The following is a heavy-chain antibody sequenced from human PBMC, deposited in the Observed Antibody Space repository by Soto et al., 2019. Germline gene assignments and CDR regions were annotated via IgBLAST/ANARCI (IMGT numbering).Heavy chain of an antibody. CDR1: GFTFSYYA. V-gene: IGHV3-23*01. CDR3: AKLDGDPHY. J-gene: IGHJ4*02. Sequence: TGGSLRLSCVASGFTFSYYAMHWVRQAPGKGLEWVSSISGSGGTTYFADSVKGRFTISRDNSKNTVYLQMNSLKAEDTALYYCAKLDGDPHYWGQGTLVTVSS. D-gene: IGHD3-10*01. CDR2: ISGSGGTT.